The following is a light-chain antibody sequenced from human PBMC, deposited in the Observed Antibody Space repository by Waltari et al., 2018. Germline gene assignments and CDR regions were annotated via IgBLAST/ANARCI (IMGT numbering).Light chain of an antibody. CDR2: EDT. CDR1: ELPRKY. Sequence: SYELTRPPSVSVSPGQTARITCSGHELPRKYAYWFQQKSGQAPRLVIYEDTKRPSGIPARFSGSSSGTVATLTITGAQVDDEADYYCYSSDTTGLRVFGGGTTVVVL. J-gene: IGLJ1*01. CDR3: YSSDTTGLRV. V-gene: IGLV3-10*01.